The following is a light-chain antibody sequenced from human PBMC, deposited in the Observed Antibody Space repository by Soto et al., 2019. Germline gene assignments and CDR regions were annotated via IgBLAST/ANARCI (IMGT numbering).Light chain of an antibody. CDR1: ESLSSSY. CDR3: QQFASSRWT. CDR2: GSS. J-gene: IGKJ1*01. V-gene: IGKV3-20*01. Sequence: IVLTQSPGTLSLSPGERATFSCRASESLSSSYLAWYQQKPGQAPRLLIYGSSSRATGVPDRFSASASGTDFTLTISRLEPEDFAVYYCQQFASSRWTFGQGTKVEIK.